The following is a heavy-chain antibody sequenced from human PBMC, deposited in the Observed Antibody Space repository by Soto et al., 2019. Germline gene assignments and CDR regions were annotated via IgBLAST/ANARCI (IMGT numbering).Heavy chain of an antibody. J-gene: IGHJ6*02. Sequence: ASVKVSCKASGYTFTVYYMHWVLQSPLQGLEWMGWINPNSGGTNYAQKFQGWVTMTRDTSISTAYMELSRLRSDDTAVYYCARDRGSDYYYYGMDVWGQGTTVTVSS. CDR1: GYTFTVYY. CDR2: INPNSGGT. CDR3: ARDRGSDYYYYGMDV. V-gene: IGHV1-2*04. D-gene: IGHD3-10*01.